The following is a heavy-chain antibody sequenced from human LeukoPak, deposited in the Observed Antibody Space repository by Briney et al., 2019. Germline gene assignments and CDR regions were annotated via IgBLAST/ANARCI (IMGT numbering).Heavy chain of an antibody. CDR3: TRGAIYDSSGYRWFDP. J-gene: IGHJ5*02. CDR2: TTTSSSYI. V-gene: IGHV3-21*06. Sequence: GGSLRLSCAASGFSFSDYSMNWVRQAPGKGLEWVSCTTTSSSYIYYADSVKGRFTISRDNAKNSLYLQMNSLRAEDTAVYYCTRGAIYDSSGYRWFDPWGQGTLVTVSS. CDR1: GFSFSDYS. D-gene: IGHD3-22*01.